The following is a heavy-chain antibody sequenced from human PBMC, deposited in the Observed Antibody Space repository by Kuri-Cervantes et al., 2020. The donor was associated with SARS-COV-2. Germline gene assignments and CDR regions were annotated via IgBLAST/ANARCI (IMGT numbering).Heavy chain of an antibody. Sequence: SETLSLTCTVSGGSISSYYWSWIRQPPGKGLEWIGYIYYSGSTNYNPSLKSRVTISVDTSKNQFSLKLSSVTAADTAVYYCARDGGFLEWSPPNYYYGMDVWGQGTTVT. CDR3: ARDGGFLEWSPPNYYYGMDV. J-gene: IGHJ6*01. CDR2: IYYSGST. V-gene: IGHV4-59*01. D-gene: IGHD3-3*01. CDR1: GGSISSYY.